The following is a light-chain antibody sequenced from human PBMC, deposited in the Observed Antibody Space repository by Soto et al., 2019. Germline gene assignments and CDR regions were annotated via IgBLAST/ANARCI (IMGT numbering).Light chain of an antibody. CDR1: QSVGSW. V-gene: IGKV1-5*03. J-gene: IGKJ1*01. Sequence: DIQMTQSPSTLSASVGDRVTITCRASQSVGSWLAWYQQKPGKAPKLLIYKASSLESGVPSRFSGSGSGTEFSLTISSLQPDDFASYHCQQYGSSSPWTFGQGNKVEIK. CDR3: QQYGSSSPWT. CDR2: KAS.